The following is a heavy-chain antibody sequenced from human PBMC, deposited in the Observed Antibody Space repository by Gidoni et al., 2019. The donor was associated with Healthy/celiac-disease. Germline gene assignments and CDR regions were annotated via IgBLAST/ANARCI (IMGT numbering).Heavy chain of an antibody. Sequence: QVQLVESGGGVVQPGRSLRLSCAASGFTFSSYGMHWVRQAPGKGLEWVAVISYDGSNKYYADSGKGRFTISRDNSKNTLYLQMNSLRAEDTAVYYCAKDFPSDSSSWPAFDIWGQGTMVTVSS. CDR2: ISYDGSNK. CDR1: GFTFSSYG. J-gene: IGHJ3*02. D-gene: IGHD6-13*01. V-gene: IGHV3-30*18. CDR3: AKDFPSDSSSWPAFDI.